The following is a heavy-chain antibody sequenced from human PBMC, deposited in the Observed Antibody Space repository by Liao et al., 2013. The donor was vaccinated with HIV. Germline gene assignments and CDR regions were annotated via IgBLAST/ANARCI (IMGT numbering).Heavy chain of an antibody. CDR2: INHSGST. J-gene: IGHJ4*02. V-gene: IGHV4-34*01. CDR3: ASSIPQKLGITPFDY. Sequence: QVQLQQWGAGLLKPSETLSLTCAVYGGSFSDYYWTWIRQPPGKGLEWIGEINHSGSTNYNPSLKSRVTISVDTSKNQFSLKLSSVTAADTAVYYCASSIPQKLGITPFDYWGQGTLVTVSS. D-gene: IGHD7-27*01. CDR1: GGSFSDYY.